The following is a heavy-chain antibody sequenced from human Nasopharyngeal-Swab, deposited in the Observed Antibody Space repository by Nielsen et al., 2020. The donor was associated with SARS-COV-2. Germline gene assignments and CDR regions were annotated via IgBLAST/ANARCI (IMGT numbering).Heavy chain of an antibody. CDR3: PRMAAMDNYYYGMDV. Sequence: SGPTLVKPTQTLTLTCTFSGFSLSTSGMCVSWIRQPPRKALEWLALIDWDDDKYYSTSLKTRPTISKDTSKNQVVLTMTNMDPVDTASYYLPRMAAMDNYYYGMDVWGQGTTVTVSS. CDR2: IDWDDDK. V-gene: IGHV2-70*01. J-gene: IGHJ6*02. D-gene: IGHD5-18*01. CDR1: GFSLSTSGMC.